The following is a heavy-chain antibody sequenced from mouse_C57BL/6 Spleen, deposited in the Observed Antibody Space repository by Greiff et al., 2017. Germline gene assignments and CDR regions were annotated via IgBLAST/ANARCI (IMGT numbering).Heavy chain of an antibody. D-gene: IGHD1-1*02. J-gene: IGHJ4*01. CDR2: IDPETGGT. Sequence: VQLQQSGAELVRPGASVTLSCKASGYTFTDYEMHWVKQTPVHGLEWIGAIDPETGGTAYNQKFKGKAILTADKSSSTAYMDLRSLTAEDSAVYYCTSPLWSCWGQGTSVTVSS. CDR3: TSPLWSC. CDR1: GYTFTDYE. V-gene: IGHV1-15*01.